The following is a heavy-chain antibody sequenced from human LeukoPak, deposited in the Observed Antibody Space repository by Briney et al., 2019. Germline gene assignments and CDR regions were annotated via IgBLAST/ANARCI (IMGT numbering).Heavy chain of an antibody. V-gene: IGHV1-2*02. J-gene: IGHJ6*02. CDR1: GYTFTGYY. D-gene: IGHD2-8*01. Sequence: ASVKVSCKASGYTFTGYYMHWVRQAPGQGLEWMGWINPNSGGTNYAQKFQGRVTMTRDTSISTAYMELSRLRSDDTAVYYCAREDVVLVDAVRYYYYGMDVWGQGTTVTVSS. CDR2: INPNSGGT. CDR3: AREDVVLVDAVRYYYYGMDV.